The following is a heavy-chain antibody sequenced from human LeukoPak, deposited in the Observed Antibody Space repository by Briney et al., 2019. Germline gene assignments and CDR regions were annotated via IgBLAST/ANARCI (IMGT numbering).Heavy chain of an antibody. CDR3: ACSPGGNWFDP. CDR2: IYYSGTT. J-gene: IGHJ5*02. V-gene: IGHV4-31*03. D-gene: IGHD4-23*01. CDR1: GGSISSGGYY. Sequence: SETLSLTCTVSGGSISSGGYYWSWIRQHPGKGLEWIGYIYYSGTTYYNPSLKSRVTISVDTSKNQFSLKLSSVTAADTAVYYCACSPGGNWFDPWGQGTLVTVSS.